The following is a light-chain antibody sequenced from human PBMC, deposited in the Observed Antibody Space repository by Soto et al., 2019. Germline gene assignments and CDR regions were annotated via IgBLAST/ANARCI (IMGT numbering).Light chain of an antibody. J-gene: IGKJ4*01. V-gene: IGKV3-20*01. CDR2: GAS. Sequence: EIVMTQSPATLSVSPGERATLSCRATQSVNDNLAWYQQKPGQAPRLLIYGASSRATGIPDRFSGSGSGTDFTLRISRLEPEDSAVYYCQQYGSSPTFGGGTKVDIK. CDR3: QQYGSSPT. CDR1: QSVNDN.